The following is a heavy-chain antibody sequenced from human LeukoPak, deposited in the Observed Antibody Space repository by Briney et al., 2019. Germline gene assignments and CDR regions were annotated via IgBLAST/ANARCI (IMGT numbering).Heavy chain of an antibody. D-gene: IGHD3-10*01. CDR3: ARGSYGSGSYYSLDYYGMDV. CDR1: GFTFSSYA. Sequence: GGSLRLSCAASGFTFSSYAMSWVRQAPGKGLEWVSAISGSGGSTYYADSVKGRFTISRDNSKNTLYLQMNSLRAEDTAVYYCARGSYGSGSYYSLDYYGMDVWGQGTTVTVSS. CDR2: ISGSGGST. V-gene: IGHV3-23*01. J-gene: IGHJ6*02.